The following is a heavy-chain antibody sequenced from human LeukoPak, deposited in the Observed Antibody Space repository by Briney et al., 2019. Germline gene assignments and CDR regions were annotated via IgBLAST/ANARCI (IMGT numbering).Heavy chain of an antibody. Sequence: GGSLRLSCAASGFTFSSHWMHWVRQAPGKGLVWVSRITIDVSNTDYADSVKGRFTISRDNAKNTVYLQMNSLRVEDTAVYYCARDFMYNTLCTGCWGQGTLVTVSS. CDR3: ARDFMYNTLCTGC. V-gene: IGHV3-74*01. CDR2: ITIDVSNT. J-gene: IGHJ4*02. D-gene: IGHD1-14*01. CDR1: GFTFSSHW.